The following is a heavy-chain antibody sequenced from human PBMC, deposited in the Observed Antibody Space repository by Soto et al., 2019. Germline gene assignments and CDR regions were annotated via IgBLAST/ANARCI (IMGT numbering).Heavy chain of an antibody. Sequence: QVQLVESGGGVVPPGRSLRLSCAASGFTFSSYAMHWVRQAPGKGLEWVAVISYDGSNKYYADSVKGRFTISRDNSKNTLYLQMNSLRPEDTAVYYCARSSSGWYKDAFDIWGQGTMVTVSS. V-gene: IGHV3-30-3*01. CDR2: ISYDGSNK. D-gene: IGHD6-19*01. J-gene: IGHJ3*02. CDR3: ARSSSGWYKDAFDI. CDR1: GFTFSSYA.